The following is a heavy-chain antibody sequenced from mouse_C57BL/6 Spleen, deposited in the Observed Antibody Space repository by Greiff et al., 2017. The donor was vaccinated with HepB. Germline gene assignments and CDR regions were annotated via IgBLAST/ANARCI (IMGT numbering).Heavy chain of an antibody. CDR2: ISYDGSN. CDR3: ARRLLQDFDY. J-gene: IGHJ2*01. D-gene: IGHD1-1*01. V-gene: IGHV3-6*01. CDR1: GYSITSGYY. Sequence: VQLKESGPGLVKPSQSLSLTCSVTGYSITSGYYWNWIRQFPGNKLEWMGYISYDGSNNYNPSLKNRISITRDTSKNQFFLKLNSVTTEDTATYYCARRLLQDFDYWGQGTTLTVSS.